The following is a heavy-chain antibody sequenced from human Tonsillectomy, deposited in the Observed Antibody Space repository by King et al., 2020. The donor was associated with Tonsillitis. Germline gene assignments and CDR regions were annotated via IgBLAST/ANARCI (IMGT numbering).Heavy chain of an antibody. CDR1: GVTFSNYN. J-gene: IGHJ4*02. V-gene: IGHV3-21*01. Sequence: EVQLVESGGGLVKPGGSLRLYCAASGVTFSNYNVGWVRQAPGKGLEWVSCISSSSSYTHYADSVKGRFTISRDNAKNSLYLQMNSLRAEDTAVYYCASASTAVATTQLGFDYWGQGTLVTVSS. CDR2: ISSSSSYT. CDR3: ASASTAVATTQLGFDY. D-gene: IGHD5-24*01.